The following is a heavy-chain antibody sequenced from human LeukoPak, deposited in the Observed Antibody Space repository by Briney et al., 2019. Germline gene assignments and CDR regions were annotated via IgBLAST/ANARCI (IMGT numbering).Heavy chain of an antibody. V-gene: IGHV3-33*01. Sequence: GGSLRLSCAASGFSFGSYAMHWVRQAPGKGLEWVAVTWYDGSERYYADSVEGRFTISRDNSKNTLYLQMNSLRAEDTAVYYCARGRSSGWPRTTATYYFDYWGQGTLVTVSS. CDR2: TWYDGSER. D-gene: IGHD6-19*01. J-gene: IGHJ4*02. CDR3: ARGRSSGWPRTTATYYFDY. CDR1: GFSFGSYA.